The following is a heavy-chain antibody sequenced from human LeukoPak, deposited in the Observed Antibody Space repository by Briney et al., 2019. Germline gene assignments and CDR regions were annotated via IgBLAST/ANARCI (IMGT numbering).Heavy chain of an antibody. CDR2: ISSSSSYI. CDR3: ARERTTDSRHGY. Sequence: GGSLRLSCAASGFTFSSYSMNWVRQAPGKVLEWVSSISSSSSYIYYADSVKGRFTISRDNAKNSLYLQMNSLRAEDTAVYYCARERTTDSRHGYWGQGTLVTVSS. J-gene: IGHJ4*02. D-gene: IGHD4-17*01. CDR1: GFTFSSYS. V-gene: IGHV3-21*01.